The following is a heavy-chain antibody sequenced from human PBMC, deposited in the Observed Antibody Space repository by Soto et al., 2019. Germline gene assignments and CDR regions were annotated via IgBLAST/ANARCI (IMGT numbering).Heavy chain of an antibody. D-gene: IGHD2-15*01. CDR2: ISGSGGST. J-gene: IGHJ3*02. CDR3: AKDCSGGSCYRAFDI. Sequence: PGGSLRLSCAASGFTFSSHAMSWVRQAPGKGLEWVSAISGSGGSTYYADSVKGRFTISRDNSKNTLYLQMNSLRAEDTAVYYCAKDCSGGSCYRAFDIWGQGTMVTVSS. CDR1: GFTFSSHA. V-gene: IGHV3-23*01.